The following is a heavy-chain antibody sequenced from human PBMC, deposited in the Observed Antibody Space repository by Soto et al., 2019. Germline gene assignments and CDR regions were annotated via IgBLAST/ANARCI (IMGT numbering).Heavy chain of an antibody. CDR2: ISGSGSFI. CDR1: GFNVSAFA. CDR3: TRDAVDGINGLDY. V-gene: IGHV3-23*01. D-gene: IGHD1-20*01. J-gene: IGHJ4*02. Sequence: AGGSLRLSCAASGFNVSAFAVDWVRQAPGKGLEWVSRISGSGSFIYYGDSVRGRFSISRDASENILYLQMNILRVDDTALYYCTRDAVDGINGLDYWGQGTVVTVSS.